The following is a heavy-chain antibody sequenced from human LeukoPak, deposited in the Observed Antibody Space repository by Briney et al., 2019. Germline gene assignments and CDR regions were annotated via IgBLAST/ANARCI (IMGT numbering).Heavy chain of an antibody. CDR2: IYYSGST. J-gene: IGHJ6*03. V-gene: IGHV4-39*01. Sequence: SETLSLTCTVSGGSISSSSYYWGWIRQPPGKGLEWIGSIYYSGSTYYNPSLKSRVTISVDTSKNQFSLKLCSVTAADTAVYYCATGDYGYYYYYMDVWGKGTTVTVSS. CDR3: ATGDYGYYYYYMDV. D-gene: IGHD4-17*01. CDR1: GGSISSSSYY.